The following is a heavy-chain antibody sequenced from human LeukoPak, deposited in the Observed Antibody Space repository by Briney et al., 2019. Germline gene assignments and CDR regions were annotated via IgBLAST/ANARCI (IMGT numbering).Heavy chain of an antibody. CDR3: AKGNDYGAGGFFDY. J-gene: IGHJ4*02. Sequence: GGSLRLSCAASGFTFRTHGMHWVRQAPGKGLEWVAVISYDGSNKYYADSVKGRLTISRDNSKNTLYLQMNSLRAEDTAVYYCAKGNDYGAGGFFDYWGQGTLVTVSS. CDR1: GFTFRTHG. V-gene: IGHV3-30*18. D-gene: IGHD4-17*01. CDR2: ISYDGSNK.